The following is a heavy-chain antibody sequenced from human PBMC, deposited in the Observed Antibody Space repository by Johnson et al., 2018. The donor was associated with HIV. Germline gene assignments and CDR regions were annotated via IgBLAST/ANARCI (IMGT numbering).Heavy chain of an antibody. CDR1: GFIFSSYA. V-gene: IGHV3-64*01. J-gene: IGHJ3*02. D-gene: IGHD5-12*01. Sequence: VQLVESGGGLVQPGGSLRLSCAASGFIFSSYAMHWVRQGPGKRLEFVSAISSNGGSTYYANSVKGIFTISRDNSKNTLYLEMNSLRAEDTAVYYCARDHSGYDSVTAAFDIWGQGTMVTVSS. CDR2: ISSNGGST. CDR3: ARDHSGYDSVTAAFDI.